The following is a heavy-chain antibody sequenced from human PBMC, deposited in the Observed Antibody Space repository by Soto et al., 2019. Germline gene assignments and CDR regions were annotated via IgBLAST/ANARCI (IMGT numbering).Heavy chain of an antibody. Sequence: PVGSLRLSCAASGFTFSSYGMHWVRQAPGKGLEWVAVISYDGSNKYYADSVKGRFTISRDNSKNTLYLQMNSLRAEDTAVYYCAKDQSPPYCSSTSCQPRGYYGMDVWGQGTTVTVSS. CDR1: GFTFSSYG. CDR2: ISYDGSNK. D-gene: IGHD2-2*01. J-gene: IGHJ6*02. V-gene: IGHV3-30*18. CDR3: AKDQSPPYCSSTSCQPRGYYGMDV.